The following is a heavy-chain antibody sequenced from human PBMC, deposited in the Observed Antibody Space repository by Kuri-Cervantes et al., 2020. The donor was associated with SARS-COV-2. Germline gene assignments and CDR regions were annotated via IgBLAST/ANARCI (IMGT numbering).Heavy chain of an antibody. CDR3: AREDRAAAATFDY. CDR1: GYTFPSYY. Sequence: ASVTVSCKASGYTFPSYYMHWVRQAPGQGLEWMGIINPSGGSTSYAQKFQGRVTMTRDTSTSTVYMELSSLRSEDTAVYYCAREDRAAAATFDYWGQGTLVTVSS. J-gene: IGHJ4*02. CDR2: INPSGGST. D-gene: IGHD6-13*01. V-gene: IGHV1-46*01.